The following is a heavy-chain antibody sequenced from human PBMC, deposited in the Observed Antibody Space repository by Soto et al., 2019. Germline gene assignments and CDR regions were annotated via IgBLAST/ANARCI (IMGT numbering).Heavy chain of an antibody. CDR1: GFTFSNAW. Sequence: PGGSLRLSCAASGFTFSNAWMSWVRQAPGKGLEWVGRIKSKTDGGTTDYAAPVKGRFTISRDDSKNTLYLQMNSLKTEDTAVYYCTTRPGIAVAGGVIAFDIWGQGTMVTVSS. J-gene: IGHJ3*02. D-gene: IGHD6-19*01. V-gene: IGHV3-15*01. CDR2: IKSKTDGGTT. CDR3: TTRPGIAVAGGVIAFDI.